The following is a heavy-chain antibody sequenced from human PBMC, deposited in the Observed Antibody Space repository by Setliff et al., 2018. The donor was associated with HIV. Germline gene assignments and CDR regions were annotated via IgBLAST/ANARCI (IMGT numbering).Heavy chain of an antibody. Sequence: SETLSLTCAVSGYSISSGYYWGWIRQPPGKGLEWIGSIYYSGSTYHNPSLKSRVTISVDTSKNRFSLKLSYVTAADTAVYYCAREIPYSFGYYFDYWGQGTLVTVSS. V-gene: IGHV4-38-2*02. CDR2: IYYSGST. D-gene: IGHD5-18*01. CDR3: AREIPYSFGYYFDY. J-gene: IGHJ4*02. CDR1: GYSISSGYY.